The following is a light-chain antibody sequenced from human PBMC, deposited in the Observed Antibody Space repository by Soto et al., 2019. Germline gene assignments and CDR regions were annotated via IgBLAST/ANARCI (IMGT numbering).Light chain of an antibody. V-gene: IGKV1-39*01. J-gene: IGKJ4*01. CDR1: QSIRIY. CDR2: AAS. Sequence: DISMSKSPSSLSASVGDRVIITCRASQSIRIYLNWYQKKPGKAPKLLIYAASNLQSGVPSRFGGSGSGTDFTLTITSLQPEDFATYYCQQSYRTPTFGGGTKVDI. CDR3: QQSYRTPT.